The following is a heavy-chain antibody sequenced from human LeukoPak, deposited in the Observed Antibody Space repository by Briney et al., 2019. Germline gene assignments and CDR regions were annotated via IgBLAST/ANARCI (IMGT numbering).Heavy chain of an antibody. CDR1: GFTFDDYA. J-gene: IGHJ3*02. D-gene: IGHD6-19*01. V-gene: IGHV3-9*01. Sequence: PGGSLRLSCAASGFTFDDYAMHWVRQAPGKGLEWVSGISWNSGSIGYADSVKGRFTISRDNAKYSLYLQMNSLRAEDTALYYCAKEDSSGRYSSAFDIWGQGTMVTVSS. CDR3: AKEDSSGRYSSAFDI. CDR2: ISWNSGSI.